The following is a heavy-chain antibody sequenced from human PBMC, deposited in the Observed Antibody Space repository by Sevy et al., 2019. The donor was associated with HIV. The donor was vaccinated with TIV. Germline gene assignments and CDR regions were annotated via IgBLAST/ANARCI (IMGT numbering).Heavy chain of an antibody. J-gene: IGHJ4*02. CDR2: IYHSGST. CDR3: ARAAAGGFRDFDY. V-gene: IGHV4-30-2*01. CDR1: GGSISSGGYS. Sequence: TLSLTCAVSGGSISSGGYSWSWIRQPPGKGLEGIGYIYHSGSTYYNPSLKSRVTISVDRSKNQFSLKLSSVTAADTAVYYCARAAAGGFRDFDYWGQGTLVTVSS. D-gene: IGHD6-13*01.